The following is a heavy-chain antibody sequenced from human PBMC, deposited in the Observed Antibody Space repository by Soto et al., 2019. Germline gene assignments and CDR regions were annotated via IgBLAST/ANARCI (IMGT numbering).Heavy chain of an antibody. CDR2: FYTSETT. V-gene: IGHV4-4*07. J-gene: IGHJ6*02. D-gene: IGHD2-15*01. CDR3: ARGEGSGRLGGMDV. CDR1: GGSISSFY. Sequence: QVQLQESGPGLVKPSETLSLTCTVSGGSISSFYWSWIWQPAGERLEWIGRFYTSETTNYNPSLKGRVTMSVDTSKNQFSLKLSSVTAADTAVYYCARGEGSGRLGGMDVWGQGTTVTVSS.